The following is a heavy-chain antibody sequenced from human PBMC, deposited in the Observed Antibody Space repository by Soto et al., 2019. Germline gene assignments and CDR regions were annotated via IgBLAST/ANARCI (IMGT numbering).Heavy chain of an antibody. Sequence: EVQLVESGGGLVQPGGSLRLSCAASGFTFTNYWMSWVRQAPGKGLEWVAKIDESGGEEHYGDPVQGRFTISRDNSKNSVFLQRNRLSAEDKDMYFCSRYLGSSWRPKDHGGRGTLVTVSS. V-gene: IGHV3-7*01. CDR2: IDESGGEE. D-gene: IGHD6-13*01. CDR1: GFTFTNYW. J-gene: IGHJ4*02. CDR3: SRYLGSSWRPKDH.